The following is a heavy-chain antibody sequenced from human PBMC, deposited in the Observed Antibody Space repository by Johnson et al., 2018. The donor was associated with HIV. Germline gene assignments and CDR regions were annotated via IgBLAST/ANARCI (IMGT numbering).Heavy chain of an antibody. J-gene: IGHJ3*02. D-gene: IGHD6-19*01. V-gene: IGHV3-11*04. Sequence: MLLVESGGGLVKPGGSLRLSCAASGFTFSDYYMTWIRQAPGKGLEWISYISKSGSTIYYADSVKGRFTISRDNAKNSLYLQMNSLRAEDTAVYYCARIPGSGWDHDAFDIWGQGTMVTVSS. CDR1: GFTFSDYY. CDR3: ARIPGSGWDHDAFDI. CDR2: ISKSGSTI.